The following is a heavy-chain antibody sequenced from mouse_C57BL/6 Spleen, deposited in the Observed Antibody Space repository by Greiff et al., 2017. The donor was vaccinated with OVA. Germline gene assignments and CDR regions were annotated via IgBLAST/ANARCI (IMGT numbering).Heavy chain of an antibody. CDR2: ISSGGSYT. V-gene: IGHV5-6*01. J-gene: IGHJ4*01. CDR1: GFTFSSYG. D-gene: IGHD1-1*01. CDR3: ANTQFRNTVVASMDY. Sequence: EVHLVESGGDLVKPGGSLKLSCAASGFTFSSYGMSWVRQTPDKRLEWVANISSGGSYTYYPDSVKGRFTISRDNAKNTLYMQLSSLKSEDTARYYCANTQFRNTVVASMDYWGQGTSVTVSS.